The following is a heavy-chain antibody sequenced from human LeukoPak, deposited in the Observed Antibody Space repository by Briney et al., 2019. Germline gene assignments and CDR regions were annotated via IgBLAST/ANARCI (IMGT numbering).Heavy chain of an antibody. Sequence: SETLSLTCTVSGGSISTYYWSWIRQPPGQGLEWIGYIYNSGSTNYNPSLTSRVTISVDTSKNQFSLKLSSVTAADTAVYYCASGERIAAAGTGGADWGQGTLVTVSS. D-gene: IGHD6-13*01. V-gene: IGHV4-59*08. CDR2: IYNSGST. J-gene: IGHJ4*02. CDR3: ASGERIAAAGTGGAD. CDR1: GGSISTYY.